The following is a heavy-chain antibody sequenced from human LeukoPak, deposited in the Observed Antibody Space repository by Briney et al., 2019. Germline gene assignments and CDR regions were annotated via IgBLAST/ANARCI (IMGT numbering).Heavy chain of an antibody. CDR3: ANRISGSSS. CDR2: ISSGGGNT. J-gene: IGHJ5*02. CDR1: GFTFSSYS. D-gene: IGHD1-26*01. V-gene: IGHV3-23*01. Sequence: GGSLRLSCAASGFTFSSYSMNWVRQAPGKGLEWVSAISSGGGNTDYADSVKGRFTTSRDNSKNTVFLQMNSLRAEDTGVYYCANRISGSSSWGQGTLVTVSS.